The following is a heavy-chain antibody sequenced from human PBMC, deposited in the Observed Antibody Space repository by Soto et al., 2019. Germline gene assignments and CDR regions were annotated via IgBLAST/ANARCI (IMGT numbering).Heavy chain of an antibody. CDR3: AKDRGGVLQAAINQYGMDV. CDR1: GFTFRNYG. CDR2: ISYDGRNK. V-gene: IGHV3-30*18. Sequence: GGSLRPSCAASGFTFRNYGMHWVRQAPGKGLEWVAVISYDGRNKYYADSVKGRFTISRDNSKNTLYLQVNSLRAEDTAVYNCAKDRGGVLQAAINQYGMDVWGQGTTVTVSS. D-gene: IGHD2-8*02. J-gene: IGHJ6*02.